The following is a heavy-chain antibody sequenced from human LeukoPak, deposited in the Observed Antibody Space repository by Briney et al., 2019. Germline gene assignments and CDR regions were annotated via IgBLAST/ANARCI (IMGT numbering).Heavy chain of an antibody. V-gene: IGHV4-30-2*01. CDR1: GGSINRGGYS. Sequence: SETLSLTCVVSGGSINRGGYSWSWIRQPPGKGLEWIGYIYNGGRAFCSPSLNSRVTISVDTSKNQFSLKLSSVTAADTAIYYCARVDLLISGIDYWGQGTLVTVSS. CDR2: IYNGGRA. D-gene: IGHD1-26*01. J-gene: IGHJ4*02. CDR3: ARVDLLISGIDY.